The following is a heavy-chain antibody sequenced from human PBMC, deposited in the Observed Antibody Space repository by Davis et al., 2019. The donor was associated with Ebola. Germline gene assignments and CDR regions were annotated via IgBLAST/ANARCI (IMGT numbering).Heavy chain of an antibody. CDR2: INPSGGST. D-gene: IGHD2-15*01. Sequence: ASVKVSCKASGYTFTSYYMHWVRQAPGQGLEWMGIINPSGGSTSYAQKLQGRVTMTTATSTSTVYMELRSLRSDDTAVYYCARVLGAFDIWGQGTMVTVSS. CDR3: ARVLGAFDI. J-gene: IGHJ3*02. CDR1: GYTFTSYY. V-gene: IGHV1-46*01.